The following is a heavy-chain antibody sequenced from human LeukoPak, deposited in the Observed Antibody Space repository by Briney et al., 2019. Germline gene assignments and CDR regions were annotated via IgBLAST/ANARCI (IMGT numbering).Heavy chain of an antibody. D-gene: IGHD6-19*01. CDR3: ARDSSGLNWFDP. CDR2: ICYSGTT. J-gene: IGHJ5*02. V-gene: IGHV4-59*01. Sequence: SETLSLTCTVSGGSISSYYWSWIRQPPGEGLEWIGYICYSGTTNYNPSLKSRVTISVDTSKNQFSLKLSSVTAADTAVYYCARDSSGLNWFDPWGQGTLVTVSS. CDR1: GGSISSYY.